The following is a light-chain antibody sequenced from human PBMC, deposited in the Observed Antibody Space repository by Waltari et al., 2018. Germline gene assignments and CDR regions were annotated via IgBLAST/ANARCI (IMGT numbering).Light chain of an antibody. CDR2: GAS. CDR1: QSISNW. V-gene: IGKV1-12*01. Sequence: DIQMTQSPSSVSAFVGDRVTITCRASQSISNWLAWYQQKPGKAPKLLIYGASDLHSGVPSRVSGSGAGTDFTLTISSLQAEDFATYYCQQVNSFPATFGGGTTVEIK. J-gene: IGKJ4*01. CDR3: QQVNSFPAT.